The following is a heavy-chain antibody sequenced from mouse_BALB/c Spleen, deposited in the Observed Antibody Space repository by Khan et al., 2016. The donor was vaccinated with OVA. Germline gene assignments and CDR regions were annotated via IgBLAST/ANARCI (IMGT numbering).Heavy chain of an antibody. CDR2: ISYSGHT. CDR3: ARTARIKY. J-gene: IGHJ2*01. CDR1: GYSLTSGYG. D-gene: IGHD1-2*01. V-gene: IGHV3-2*02. Sequence: EVQLQESGPGLVKPSQSLSLTCTVTGYSLTSGYGWNWIRQFPGNTLEWMGYISYSGHTNYNPSPKSRISITRDTAKNKFYLQLNSGTTEDTATYYCARTARIKYWGQGTTLTVSS.